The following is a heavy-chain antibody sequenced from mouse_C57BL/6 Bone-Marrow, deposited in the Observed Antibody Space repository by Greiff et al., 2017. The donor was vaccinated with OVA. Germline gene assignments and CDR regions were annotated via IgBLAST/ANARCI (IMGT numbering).Heavy chain of an antibody. CDR1: GFTFSSYA. Sequence: EVQRVESGGGLVKPGGSLKLSCAASGFTFSSYAMSWVRQTPEKRLEWVATISDGGSYTYYPDNVKGRFTISRDNAKNNLYLQMSHLKSEDTAMYYCARGNCYFDYWGQGTTLTVSS. CDR2: ISDGGSYT. D-gene: IGHD4-1*01. J-gene: IGHJ2*01. V-gene: IGHV5-4*01. CDR3: ARGNCYFDY.